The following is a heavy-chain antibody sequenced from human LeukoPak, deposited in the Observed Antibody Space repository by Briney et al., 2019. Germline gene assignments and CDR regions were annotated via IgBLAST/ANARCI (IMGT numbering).Heavy chain of an antibody. J-gene: IGHJ3*01. V-gene: IGHV3-30*04. D-gene: IGHD6-19*01. Sequence: GGSLRLSCATSGFNFSSHVMHWGRQAPGKGLEWLAVISHDGTKKYYADSVKGRFTVSRDNSKNTLFLEMNSLRPEETALYYCARARQWLVGDAFDLWGQGTMVSVS. CDR3: ARARQWLVGDAFDL. CDR1: GFNFSSHV. CDR2: ISHDGTKK.